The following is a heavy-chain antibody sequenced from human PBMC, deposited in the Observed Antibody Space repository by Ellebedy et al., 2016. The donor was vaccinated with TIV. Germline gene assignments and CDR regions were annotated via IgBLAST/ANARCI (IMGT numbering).Heavy chain of an antibody. CDR1: GYTFTSYE. Sequence: AASVKVSCKASGYTFTSYEINWVRQATGQGLEWIAWMNPNSGYTGYSQKFQGRVTMTWNTSISTAYMELSSLRSEDTAVYYCAVPLTAFYYYYGMAVWGQGTTVTVSS. J-gene: IGHJ6*02. V-gene: IGHV1-8*01. CDR2: MNPNSGYT. CDR3: AVPLTAFYYYYGMAV. D-gene: IGHD5-18*01.